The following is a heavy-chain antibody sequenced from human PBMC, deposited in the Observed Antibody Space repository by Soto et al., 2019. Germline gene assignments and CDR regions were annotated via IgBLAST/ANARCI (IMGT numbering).Heavy chain of an antibody. J-gene: IGHJ5*02. D-gene: IGHD1-1*01. CDR2: IIPIFGTA. V-gene: IGHV1-69*13. CDR1: GGTFSSYA. CDR3: ARDGIDWNDREHHNWFDP. Sequence: ASVKVSCKASGGTFSSYAISWVRQAPGQGLEWMGGIIPIFGTANYAQKFQGRVTITADESTSTAYMELSSLRSEDTAVYYCARDGIDWNDREHHNWFDPWGQGTLVTVSS.